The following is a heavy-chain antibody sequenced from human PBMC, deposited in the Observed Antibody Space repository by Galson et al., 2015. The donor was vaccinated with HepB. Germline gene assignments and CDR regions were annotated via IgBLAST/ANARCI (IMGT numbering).Heavy chain of an antibody. J-gene: IGHJ4*02. CDR2: ISGSGDRT. D-gene: IGHD2-21*01. Sequence: SLRLSCAASGFTSINYAMSWVRQAPGRGLEWVSGISGSGDRTYYADSVKGRFTISRDNSKNTLYLEMNSLKVEDTAEYYCAKDGGDCSDGECYYFDCWGQGILVTVSS. CDR1: GFTSINYA. CDR3: AKDGGDCSDGECYYFDC. V-gene: IGHV3-23*01.